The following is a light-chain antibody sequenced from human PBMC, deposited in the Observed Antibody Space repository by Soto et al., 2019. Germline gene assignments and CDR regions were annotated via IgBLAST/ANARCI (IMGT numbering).Light chain of an antibody. CDR3: QQYNSYSSLT. CDR2: KAS. CDR1: QSISSW. J-gene: IGKJ4*01. V-gene: IGKV1-5*03. Sequence: DIQMTQSPSTLSASVGDRVTITCRASQSISSWLAWYQQKPGKAPKLLIYKASSLESGVPSRFSGSGSGTEFTLTISSRQPDDFATYYRQQYNSYSSLTFGGGTKVEIK.